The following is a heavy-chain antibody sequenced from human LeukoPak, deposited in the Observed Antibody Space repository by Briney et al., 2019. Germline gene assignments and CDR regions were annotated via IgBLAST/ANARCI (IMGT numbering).Heavy chain of an antibody. CDR2: ISGSGGST. Sequence: GGSLRLSCAASGFTFSSYAMSWVRQAPGKGLEWVSAISGSGGSTYYADSVKGRFTISRDNSKNTLYLQMNSLRAEDTAVYYCSTGYCSSTSCPNWFDTWGQGTLVTVSS. D-gene: IGHD2-2*01. CDR1: GFTFSSYA. CDR3: STGYCSSTSCPNWFDT. J-gene: IGHJ5*02. V-gene: IGHV3-23*01.